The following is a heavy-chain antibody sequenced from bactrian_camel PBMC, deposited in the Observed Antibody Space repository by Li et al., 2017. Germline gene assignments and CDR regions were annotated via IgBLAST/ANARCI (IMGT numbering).Heavy chain of an antibody. CDR1: VDTIGRYC. D-gene: IGHD5*01. Sequence: HVQLVESGGGSVQVGGSLRLSCVASVDTIGRYCMGWFRQIPDKEREGVAGIESDGSTSYADSVKGRFTISLDTAKRTLYLQMNSLKPEDTAMYYCAGKDSGLCFLGAEVYNYWGQGTQVTVS. CDR3: AGKDSGLCFLGAEVYNY. CDR2: IESDGST. J-gene: IGHJ4*01. V-gene: IGHV3S55*01.